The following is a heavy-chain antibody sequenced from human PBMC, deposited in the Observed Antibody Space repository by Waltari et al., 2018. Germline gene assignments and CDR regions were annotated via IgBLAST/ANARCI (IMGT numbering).Heavy chain of an antibody. J-gene: IGHJ4*02. Sequence: QVQLQESGPGLVKPSETLSLTCTVSGGSISSYYWSWIRQPPGKGLEWIGNIYYSGSTNYNPSLKSRVTIAVDTSKNQFSLKLSSVTAADTAVYYCARMVGLRRVDYWGQGTLVTVSS. CDR2: IYYSGST. CDR3: ARMVGLRRVDY. D-gene: IGHD2-15*01. CDR1: GGSISSYY. V-gene: IGHV4-59*01.